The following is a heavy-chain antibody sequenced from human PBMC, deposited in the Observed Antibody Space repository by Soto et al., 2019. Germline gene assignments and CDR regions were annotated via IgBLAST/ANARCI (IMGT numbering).Heavy chain of an antibody. CDR3: AKSGVWFGEPHRPDYFDY. D-gene: IGHD3-10*01. J-gene: IGHJ4*02. CDR1: GFTFSSYG. Sequence: GGSLRLSCAASGFTFSSYGMHWVRQAPGKGLEWVAVISYDGSNKYYADSVKGRFTISRDNSKNTLYLQMNSLRAEDTAVYYCAKSGVWFGEPHRPDYFDYWGQGTLVTVSS. CDR2: ISYDGSNK. V-gene: IGHV3-30*18.